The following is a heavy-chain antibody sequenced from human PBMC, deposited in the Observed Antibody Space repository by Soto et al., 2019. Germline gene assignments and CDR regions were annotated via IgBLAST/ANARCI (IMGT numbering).Heavy chain of an antibody. CDR2: IIPIFGTA. D-gene: IGHD3-3*01. V-gene: IGHV1-69*06. Sequence: GASVKGSCKASGGTFSSYAISWVRQAPGQGLEWMGGIIPIFGTANYAQKFQGRVTITADKSTSTAYMELSSLRSEDTAVYYCAREHDYDFWSGYSDGMDVWGQGTKVTVYS. CDR3: AREHDYDFWSGYSDGMDV. CDR1: GGTFSSYA. J-gene: IGHJ6*02.